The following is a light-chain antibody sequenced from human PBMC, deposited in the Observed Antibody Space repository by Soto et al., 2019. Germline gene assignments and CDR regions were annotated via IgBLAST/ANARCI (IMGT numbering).Light chain of an antibody. CDR3: SSYTSNTTRV. Sequence: QSALTQPASVSGSPGQSITISCTGTSSDVGGYNYVSWYQQHPGKAPKLMIYDVSNRPSGVSNRLSGSKSGNTASLTISGLQAEDEADYYCSSYTSNTTRVFGGGTKLTVL. CDR1: SSDVGGYNY. V-gene: IGLV2-14*01. J-gene: IGLJ2*01. CDR2: DVS.